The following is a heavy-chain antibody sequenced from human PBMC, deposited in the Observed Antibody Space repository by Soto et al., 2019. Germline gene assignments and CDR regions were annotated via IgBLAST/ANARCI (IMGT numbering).Heavy chain of an antibody. Sequence: TLSLTCTVSGVPISTDDYYWTWIRQPPGKGLEWIGYIYYSGSTYYNWSLKSRVTISIDTSKNQFSLNLSSVTAADTAVYYCARLPKGTTVTAWGQGTLVTVSS. V-gene: IGHV4-30-4*01. CDR3: ARLPKGTTVTA. J-gene: IGHJ4*02. D-gene: IGHD4-17*01. CDR1: GVPISTDDYY. CDR2: IYYSGST.